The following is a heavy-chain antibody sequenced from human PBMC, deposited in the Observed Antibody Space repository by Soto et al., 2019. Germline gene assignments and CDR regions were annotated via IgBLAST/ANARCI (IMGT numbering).Heavy chain of an antibody. CDR1: GFKFGSYH. V-gene: IGHV3-48*04. CDR2: ISASSSTI. Sequence: HPGGSLRLSCAASGFKFGSYHMNWVRQAPGKGLEWVSFISASSSTIYYGDSMKGRSTISRDNAKNALFLQVNRLRAEDTAVYYCARDSGSGFDFWGQGTLVTVSS. CDR3: ARDSGSGFDF. D-gene: IGHD2-15*01. J-gene: IGHJ4*02.